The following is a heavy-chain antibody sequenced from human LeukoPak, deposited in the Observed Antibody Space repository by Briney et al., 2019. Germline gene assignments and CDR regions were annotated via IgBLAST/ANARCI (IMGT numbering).Heavy chain of an antibody. CDR3: ARDLLDY. CDR2: INPSGGST. Sequence: ASVNVSCKTSGYTFIAYYMHWVRQAPGQGLEWMGIINPSGGSTSYAQKFQGRVTMTRDTSTSTVYMELSSLRSEDTAVYYCARDLLDYWGQGTLVTVSS. V-gene: IGHV1-46*01. J-gene: IGHJ4*02. CDR1: GYTFIAYY.